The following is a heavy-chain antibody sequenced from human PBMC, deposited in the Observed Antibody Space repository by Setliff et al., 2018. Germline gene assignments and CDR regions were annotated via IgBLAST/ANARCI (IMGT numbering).Heavy chain of an antibody. Sequence: PSETLSLTCTVSGGSISGFAWNWIRQFPGKRLEWIGEISSSGGTLYTPSLRSRVSMSVDTSRNQFSLNLTSMTAADTAVYYCAGIWGYGDFSFGYWGQGTLVTVSS. CDR1: GGSISGFA. CDR3: AGIWGYGDFSFGY. D-gene: IGHD4-17*01. J-gene: IGHJ4*02. CDR2: ISSSGGT. V-gene: IGHV4-59*01.